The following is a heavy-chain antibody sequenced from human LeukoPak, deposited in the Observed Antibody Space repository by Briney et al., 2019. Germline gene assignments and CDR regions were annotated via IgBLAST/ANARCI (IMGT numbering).Heavy chain of an antibody. D-gene: IGHD3-10*01. CDR2: IYYSGST. CDR3: ARTGVGDDYGSGSYYFDY. V-gene: IGHV4-39*01. Sequence: SETLSLTCTVSGGYISSSSYYWGWIRQPPGKGLEWIGSIYYSGSTYYNPSLKSRVTISVDTSKNQFSLKLSSVTAADTAVYYCARTGVGDDYGSGSYYFDYWGQGTLVTVSS. CDR1: GGYISSSSYY. J-gene: IGHJ4*02.